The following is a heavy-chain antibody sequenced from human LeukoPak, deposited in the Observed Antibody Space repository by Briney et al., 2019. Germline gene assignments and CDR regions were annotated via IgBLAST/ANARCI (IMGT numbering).Heavy chain of an antibody. D-gene: IGHD5-12*01. CDR1: GFTFSSYA. J-gene: IGHJ3*02. V-gene: IGHV3-30-3*01. CDR2: TSYDGSNK. CDR3: ARGIVATIYGAFDI. Sequence: PGRSLRLSCAASGFTFSSYAMHWVRQAPGKGLEWVAVTSYDGSNKYYADSVKGRFTISRDNSKNTLYLQMNSLRAEDTAVYYCARGIVATIYGAFDIWGQGTMVTVSS.